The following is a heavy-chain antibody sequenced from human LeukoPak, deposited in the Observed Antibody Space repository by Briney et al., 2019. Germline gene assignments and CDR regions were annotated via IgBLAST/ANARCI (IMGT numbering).Heavy chain of an antibody. V-gene: IGHV3-48*02. D-gene: IGHD3-16*01. CDR3: ASSPSRGYVWGSYSGDYFDY. Sequence: PGGSLRLSCADSGFTLSSYSMNLVRQAPGKGLEWVSYISSSSSTIYYADSVKGRFTISRDNAKNSLYLQMNSLRDEDTAVYYCASSPSRGYVWGSYSGDYFDYWGQGTLVTVSS. CDR1: GFTLSSYS. J-gene: IGHJ4*02. CDR2: ISSSSSTI.